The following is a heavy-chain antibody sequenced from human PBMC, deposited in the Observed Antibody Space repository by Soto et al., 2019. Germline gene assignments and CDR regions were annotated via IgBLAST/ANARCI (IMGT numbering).Heavy chain of an antibody. J-gene: IGHJ6*02. D-gene: IGHD5-18*01. Sequence: GGSLRLSCAASGFTFSSYGMHWVRQAPGKGLEWVAVISYDGSNKYYADSVKGRFTISRDNSKNTLYLQMNSLRAEDTAVYYCASGDGYSPYYYYGMDVWGQGTTVTVSS. CDR2: ISYDGSNK. CDR3: ASGDGYSPYYYYGMDV. V-gene: IGHV3-30*03. CDR1: GFTFSSYG.